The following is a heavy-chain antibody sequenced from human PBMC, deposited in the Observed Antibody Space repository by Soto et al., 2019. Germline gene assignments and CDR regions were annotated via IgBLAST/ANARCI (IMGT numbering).Heavy chain of an antibody. V-gene: IGHV4-34*01. CDR3: ARDNITGLFDY. CDR1: GGSFSGYY. Sequence: QVQLQQWGAGLLKPSETLSLTCAVYGGSFSGYYWTWIRQPPGTGLEWIGEINHSGSTNYNPSLKSRITISVDTSKHQFSLKLTSVTAADTAVYYCARDNITGLFDYWGQVTLVTVSS. D-gene: IGHD3-10*01. CDR2: INHSGST. J-gene: IGHJ4*02.